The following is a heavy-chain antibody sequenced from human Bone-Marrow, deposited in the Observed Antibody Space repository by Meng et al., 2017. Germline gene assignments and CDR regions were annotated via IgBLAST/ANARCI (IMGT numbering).Heavy chain of an antibody. CDR3: ARYPTRVVVAAHDAFDI. CDR1: GYTFTSYG. Sequence: ASVKVSCKASGYTFTSYGISWVRQAPGQGLEWMGWISAYNGNTNYAQKLQGRVTMTTDTSTSTAYMELSSLRSEDTAVYYCARYPTRVVVAAHDAFDIWGQGTMVTVSS. CDR2: ISAYNGNT. J-gene: IGHJ3*02. V-gene: IGHV1-18*01. D-gene: IGHD2-15*01.